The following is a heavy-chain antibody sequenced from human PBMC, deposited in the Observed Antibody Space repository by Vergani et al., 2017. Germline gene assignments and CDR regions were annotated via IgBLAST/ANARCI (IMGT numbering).Heavy chain of an antibody. CDR3: ARDPINSATSPFHLRDMDV. Sequence: QVQLQESGPGLVRPSQTLSLTCTVSGGSISSGSYYWSWFRQPAGKGLEWIGRFYTGGGTSYNPSLKSRVTISVDTSKNQFSLQLSTVTAADTAVYYCARDPINSATSPFHLRDMDVWGQGTTVTVSS. CDR1: GGSISSGSYY. J-gene: IGHJ6*02. V-gene: IGHV4-61*02. CDR2: FYTGGGT. D-gene: IGHD2/OR15-2a*01.